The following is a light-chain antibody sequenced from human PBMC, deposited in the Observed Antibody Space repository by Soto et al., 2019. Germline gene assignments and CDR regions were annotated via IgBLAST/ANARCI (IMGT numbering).Light chain of an antibody. CDR1: QIISTY. CDR2: AAS. V-gene: IGKV1-39*01. CDR3: QQTYSAHQK. J-gene: IGKJ1*01. Sequence: DIQMTQSPSSLSASVGDRVTITCRASQIISTYLNWYQQRAGLAPRLLIYAASSLQSGVPPRFSGSGSGTDFTLTISSLQPEDFATYFCQQTYSAHQKLGQGTKVDIK.